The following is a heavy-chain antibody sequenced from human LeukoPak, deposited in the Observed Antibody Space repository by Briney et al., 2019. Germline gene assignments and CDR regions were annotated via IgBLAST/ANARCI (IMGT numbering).Heavy chain of an antibody. CDR1: GFTFSSYE. J-gene: IGHJ4*02. Sequence: GGSLRLSCAASGFTFSSYEMNWVRQAPGKGLEWVSYISSSGSTIYYADSVKGRFTISRDNAKNSLYLQMNSPRAEDTAVYYCASSRSGPPFDYWGQGTLVTVSS. CDR3: ASSRSGPPFDY. CDR2: ISSSGSTI. V-gene: IGHV3-48*03.